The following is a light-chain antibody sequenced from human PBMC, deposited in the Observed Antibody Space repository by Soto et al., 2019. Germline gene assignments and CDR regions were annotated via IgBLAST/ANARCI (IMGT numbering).Light chain of an antibody. V-gene: IGKV3-11*01. Sequence: EIVLTQSPGTLSLSPGERATLSCRASQSVSSYLAWYQQKPGQAPRLLIYGASSRATGIPDRFSGSGSGTDFTLTISSLEPEDFAVYYCQQRTSWPPWTFGQGTKVDIK. J-gene: IGKJ1*01. CDR1: QSVSSY. CDR3: QQRTSWPPWT. CDR2: GAS.